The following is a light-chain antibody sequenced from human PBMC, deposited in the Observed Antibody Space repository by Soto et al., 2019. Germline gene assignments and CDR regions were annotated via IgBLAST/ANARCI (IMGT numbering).Light chain of an antibody. CDR3: QYRGIWPPGAT. V-gene: IGKV3-11*01. J-gene: IGKJ4*01. Sequence: EIVLTQSPVTLSLSPGERATLSCRASQSINNYLAWYQQKPGQPPRLLIYDASNRATAIPVRLSGSGSGTDFTLTIRSLEPEDSAVYYCQYRGIWPPGATFGGGTKVEIK. CDR1: QSINNY. CDR2: DAS.